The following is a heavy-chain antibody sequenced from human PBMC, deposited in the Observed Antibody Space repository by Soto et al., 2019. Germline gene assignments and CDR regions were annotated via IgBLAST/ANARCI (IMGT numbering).Heavy chain of an antibody. V-gene: IGHV1-69*02. CDR1: GGTFNVYT. D-gene: IGHD6-13*01. CDR3: ALGSWSGETFDI. CDR2: IIPMLAIT. Sequence: QVQLVQSGAEVKKPGSSVKVSCKASGGTFNVYTIIWVRQAPGQGLEWMGRIIPMLAITNYAQRFQGRVTLTADTSTTTAYMELSSLTSEDTAVYYCALGSWSGETFDIWGQGTRVTVSS. J-gene: IGHJ3*02.